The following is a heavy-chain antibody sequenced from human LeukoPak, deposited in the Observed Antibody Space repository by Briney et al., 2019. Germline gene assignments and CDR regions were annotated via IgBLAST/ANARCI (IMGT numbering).Heavy chain of an antibody. J-gene: IGHJ4*02. CDR2: ISAYNGNT. D-gene: IGHD3-22*01. CDR1: GYTFTSYG. CDR3: ARDRSQNYDSSGYYSY. Sequence: GASVKVSCKASGYTFTSYGISWVRQAPGQGLEWMGWISAYNGNTNYAQKPQGRVTMTTDTSTSTAYMELRSLRSDDTAVYYCARDRSQNYDSSGYYSYWGQGTLVTVSS. V-gene: IGHV1-18*01.